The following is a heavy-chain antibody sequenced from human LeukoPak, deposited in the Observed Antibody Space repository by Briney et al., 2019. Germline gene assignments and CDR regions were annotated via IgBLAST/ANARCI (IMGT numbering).Heavy chain of an antibody. V-gene: IGHV1-18*01. J-gene: IGHJ5*02. Sequence: GASVKVSFKASGYTFTSYGISWVRQAPGQGREWMGWISAYNGNTNYAQKLQGRVTMTTDTSTSTAYMELRSLRSDDTAVYYCARDLSVKQWLVPNWFDPWGQGTLVTVSS. CDR3: ARDLSVKQWLVPNWFDP. CDR2: ISAYNGNT. D-gene: IGHD6-19*01. CDR1: GYTFTSYG.